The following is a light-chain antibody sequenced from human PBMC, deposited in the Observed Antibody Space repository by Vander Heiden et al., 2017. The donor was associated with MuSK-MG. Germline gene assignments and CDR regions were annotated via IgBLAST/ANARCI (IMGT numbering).Light chain of an antibody. V-gene: IGLV1-44*01. CDR3: ATWDDSLNEGV. CDR2: SNN. Sequence: VQRVTMSCSGSSSNIGRNTVNWYQHLPGTAPKLLIYSNNQWPSEVPDRVSGSKSGTSASLAISGLQSEDEADYYCATWDDSLNEGVFGGGTKLTVL. CDR1: SSNIGRNT. J-gene: IGLJ2*01.